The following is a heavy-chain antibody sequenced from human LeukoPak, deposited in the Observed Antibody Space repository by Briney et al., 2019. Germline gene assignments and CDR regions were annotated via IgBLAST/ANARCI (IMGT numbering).Heavy chain of an antibody. CDR1: GVTFSSFS. CDR2: ISSSSRSK. V-gene: IGHV3-48*04. CDR3: ASQSSGSSTRAPDF. D-gene: IGHD1-26*01. Sequence: GGSLRLSCETSGVTFSSFSLNWVRQAPGKGLEWLSYISSSSRSKYYADSVKGRFIVSRDNAKNSLYLQMDGLRAEDTALYYCASQSSGSSTRAPDFWGQGTLVTVSS. J-gene: IGHJ4*02.